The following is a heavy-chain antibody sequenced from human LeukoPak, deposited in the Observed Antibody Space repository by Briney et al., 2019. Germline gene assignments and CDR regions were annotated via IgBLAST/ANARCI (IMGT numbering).Heavy chain of an antibody. V-gene: IGHV3-30*04. Sequence: TGGSLRLSCAASGFTFSSHAMHWVRQAPGRGLEWVTVISYDGSDKLYPDSEKGRFTISRDNSKNTLYLQMNSLRAEDTAVYYCARESVASVVLLDYWGQGTLVIVSS. J-gene: IGHJ4*02. D-gene: IGHD5-12*01. CDR3: ARESVASVVLLDY. CDR2: ISYDGSDK. CDR1: GFTFSSHA.